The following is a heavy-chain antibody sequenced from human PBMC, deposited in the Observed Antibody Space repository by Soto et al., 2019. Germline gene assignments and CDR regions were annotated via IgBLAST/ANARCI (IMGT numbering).Heavy chain of an antibody. Sequence: LRLSCAASGFTFSSYWMSWVRQAPGKGLEWVANIKQDGSEKYYVDSVKGRFAISRDNAKNSLYLQMNSLRAEDTAVYYCAREHIAAFFDYWGQGTLVTVSS. CDR1: GFTFSSYW. V-gene: IGHV3-7*01. CDR2: IKQDGSEK. J-gene: IGHJ4*02. D-gene: IGHD6-13*01. CDR3: AREHIAAFFDY.